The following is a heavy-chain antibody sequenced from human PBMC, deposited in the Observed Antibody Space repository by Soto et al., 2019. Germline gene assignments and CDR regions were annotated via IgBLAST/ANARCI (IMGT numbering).Heavy chain of an antibody. J-gene: IGHJ4*02. V-gene: IGHV3-9*01. CDR2: ISWNSGSI. CDR1: GFTFDDYA. CDR3: AKDLTASTSSYFDY. Sequence: EVQLVESGGGLVQPGRSLRLSCAASGFTFDDYAMHWVRQAPGKGLAWVSGISWNSGSIGYADSVKGRFTISRDNAKNSLYLQMNSLRAEDTALYYCAKDLTASTSSYFDYWGQGTLVTVSS. D-gene: IGHD5-12*01.